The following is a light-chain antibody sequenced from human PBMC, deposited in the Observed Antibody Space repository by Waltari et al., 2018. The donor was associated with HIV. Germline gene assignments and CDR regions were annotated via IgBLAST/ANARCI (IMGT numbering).Light chain of an antibody. Sequence: ETVMTQSPVTLSVSPGERATLSCRASQSVGTNVTWYQRKSGQAPRLLIYGASTRATAIPARFSGSWSGTEFTLTITSLQSDDYATYYCQQYQTWPLTFGPGTTVDI. CDR1: QSVGTN. CDR2: GAS. J-gene: IGKJ3*01. V-gene: IGKV3-15*01. CDR3: QQYQTWPLT.